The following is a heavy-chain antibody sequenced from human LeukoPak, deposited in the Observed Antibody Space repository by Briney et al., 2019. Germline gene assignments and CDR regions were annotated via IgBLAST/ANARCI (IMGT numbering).Heavy chain of an antibody. CDR3: TSSPAYSSSWEAIDN. J-gene: IGHJ4*02. CDR1: GFTFSNYD. CDR2: IGTAGDT. D-gene: IGHD6-13*01. V-gene: IGHV3-13*01. Sequence: GGSLRLSCAASGFTFSNYDMHWVRQAAGKGLEWVSAIGTAGDTYYSASVRGRFTISRENARNSLFLQMSGLSAGDTAVYYCTSSPAYSSSWEAIDNWGQGTLVTVSS.